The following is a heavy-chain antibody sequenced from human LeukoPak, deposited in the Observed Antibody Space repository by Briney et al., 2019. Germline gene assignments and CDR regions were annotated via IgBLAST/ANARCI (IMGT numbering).Heavy chain of an antibody. CDR2: INPNSGGT. CDR1: GYTFTGYY. V-gene: IGHV1-2*02. Sequence: ASMKVSCKASGYTFTGYYMHWVRQAPGQGLEWMGWINPNSGGTNYAQKFQGRVTMTRDTSISTAYMELSRLRSDDTAVYYCARDRFRVVPAAMPDYWGQGTLVTVSS. CDR3: ARDRFRVVPAAMPDY. J-gene: IGHJ4*02. D-gene: IGHD2-2*01.